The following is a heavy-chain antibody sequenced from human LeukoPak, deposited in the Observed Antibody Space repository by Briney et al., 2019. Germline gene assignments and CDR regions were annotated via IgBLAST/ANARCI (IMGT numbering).Heavy chain of an antibody. Sequence: ASVKVSCXASGYTFTGYYMHWVRQAPGQGLEWMGRINPNSGGTNYAQKFQGRVTMTRDTSISTAYMELSRLRSDDTAVYYCATLTPGYSSSWYPPYNWFDPWGQGTLVTVSS. V-gene: IGHV1-2*06. CDR2: INPNSGGT. J-gene: IGHJ5*02. D-gene: IGHD6-13*01. CDR1: GYTFTGYY. CDR3: ATLTPGYSSSWYPPYNWFDP.